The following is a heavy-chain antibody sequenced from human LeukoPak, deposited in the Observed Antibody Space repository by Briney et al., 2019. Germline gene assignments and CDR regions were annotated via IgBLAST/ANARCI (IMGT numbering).Heavy chain of an antibody. Sequence: PGGSLRLSCAASGFTFSSYAMSWVRQAPGKGLEWVSAISGSGGSTYYADSVKGRFTISRDNSKNTLYLQMNSLRAEDTAVYYCARDIGATNWFDPWGQGTLVTVSS. CDR2: ISGSGGST. CDR3: ARDIGATNWFDP. V-gene: IGHV3-23*01. CDR1: GFTFSSYA. J-gene: IGHJ5*02. D-gene: IGHD1-26*01.